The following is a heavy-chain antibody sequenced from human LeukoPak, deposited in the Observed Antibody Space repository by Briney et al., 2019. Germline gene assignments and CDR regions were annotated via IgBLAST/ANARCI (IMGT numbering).Heavy chain of an antibody. CDR3: AKDFQAAFDI. V-gene: IGHV3-30*18. Sequence: GGSLRLSCAASGFTFSSYGMHWVRQAPGKGLEWVAVISYDGSNKYYADSVKGRFTISRDNSKNTLYLQMNSLRAEDTAVYYCAKDFQAAFDIWGQGIMVTVSS. CDR1: GFTFSSYG. J-gene: IGHJ3*02. CDR2: ISYDGSNK.